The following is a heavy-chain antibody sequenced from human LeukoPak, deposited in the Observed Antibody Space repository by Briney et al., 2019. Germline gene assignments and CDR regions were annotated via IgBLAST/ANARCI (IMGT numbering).Heavy chain of an antibody. CDR1: GFTFNDAW. J-gene: IGHJ4*02. V-gene: IGHV3-15*07. Sequence: PGGSLRLSCATSGFTFNDAWMNWVRQAPGKGLEWVGRIKSKTYGGTPDYAAPVKGRFSISRDDSKNTLYLQMNSLKTEDTAVYYCTTDSDYYDTSDYYMGGYWGQGTLVTVSS. D-gene: IGHD3-22*01. CDR3: TTDSDYYDTSDYYMGGY. CDR2: IKSKTYGGTP.